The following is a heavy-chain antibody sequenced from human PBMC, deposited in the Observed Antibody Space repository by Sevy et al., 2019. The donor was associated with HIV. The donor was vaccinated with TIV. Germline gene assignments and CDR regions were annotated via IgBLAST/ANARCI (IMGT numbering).Heavy chain of an antibody. D-gene: IGHD5-12*01. V-gene: IGHV3-33*01. CDR1: GFTFSTYD. Sequence: GGSLRLSCAASGFTFSTYDMHWVRQAPGKGLEWVALIWYDGTNKYYADSVKGRFTISRDNSKNTLSLQMNSLRAEDTAVYYCARYRDGYNCDYWGQGTLVTVSS. CDR2: IWYDGTNK. J-gene: IGHJ4*02. CDR3: ARYRDGYNCDY.